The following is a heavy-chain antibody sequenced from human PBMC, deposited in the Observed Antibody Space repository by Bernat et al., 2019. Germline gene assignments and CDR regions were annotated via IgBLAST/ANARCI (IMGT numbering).Heavy chain of an antibody. Sequence: EVQLLESGGGLVQPGGSLRLSCAASGFTFSSYAMSWVRQAPGKGLEWVSAISGSGGSTYYADSVKGRFTISRDNSKNTLYLQMNSLRAEDTAVYYCAKDSKYSSPRYDAFDIWGQGTMVTVSS. CDR1: GFTFSSYA. V-gene: IGHV3-23*01. CDR2: ISGSGGST. D-gene: IGHD6-6*01. CDR3: AKDSKYSSPRYDAFDI. J-gene: IGHJ3*02.